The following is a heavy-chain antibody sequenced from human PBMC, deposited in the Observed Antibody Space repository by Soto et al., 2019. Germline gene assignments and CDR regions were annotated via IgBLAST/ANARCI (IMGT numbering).Heavy chain of an antibody. CDR2: SRNMANSYTT. V-gene: IGHV3-72*01. D-gene: IGHD3-22*01. Sequence: GGSLRLSCAASGFTFTDHYMDWLRQAPGKGLEWVGRSRNMANSYTTEYAASVKGRFTVSRDPSQNTLFLQMNSLRTDDTAVYYCARASSGSYPHFDSWGQGTQVTVSS. CDR3: ARASSGSYPHFDS. CDR1: GFTFTDHY. J-gene: IGHJ4*02.